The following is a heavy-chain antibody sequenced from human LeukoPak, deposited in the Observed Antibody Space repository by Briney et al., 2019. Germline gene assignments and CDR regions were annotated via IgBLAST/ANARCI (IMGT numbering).Heavy chain of an antibody. Sequence: GSLRLPCAASGFTFSSYSMNWVRQAPGKGLEWIGEINHSGSTNYNPSLKSRVTISVDTSKNQFSLKLSSVTAADTAVYYCARLQVVVVTAIRVYYYYYMDVWGKGTTVTISS. D-gene: IGHD2-21*02. J-gene: IGHJ6*03. CDR3: ARLQVVVVTAIRVYYYYYMDV. CDR2: INHSGST. V-gene: IGHV4-34*01. CDR1: GFTFSSYS.